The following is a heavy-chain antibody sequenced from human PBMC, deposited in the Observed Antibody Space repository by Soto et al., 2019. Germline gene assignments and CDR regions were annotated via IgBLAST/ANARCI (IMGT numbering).Heavy chain of an antibody. CDR2: IIPIFGTA. CDR3: ARVIARHYYDSRKVLSGMDV. D-gene: IGHD3-22*01. Sequence: SVKVSCKASGGTFSSYATSWVRQAPGQGLEWMGGIIPIFGTANYAQKFQGRVTITADESMSTAYMELSSLRSEDTAVYYCARVIARHYYDSRKVLSGMDVWGQGTTVTVSS. J-gene: IGHJ6*02. V-gene: IGHV1-69*13. CDR1: GGTFSSYA.